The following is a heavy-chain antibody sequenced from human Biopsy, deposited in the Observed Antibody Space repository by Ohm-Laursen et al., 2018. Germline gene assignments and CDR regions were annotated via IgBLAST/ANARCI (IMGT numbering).Heavy chain of an antibody. V-gene: IGHV1-2*02. Sequence: ASVKVSCKASGGTFTRYAMHWVRQAPGQGLEWVGWLNPNNGGTDYAEKFQGRVTMTRDTSINTAYMELSSLRSDDTAVYFCAREIAPWYDSSDYYSFFDYWGQGTLVTVSS. J-gene: IGHJ4*02. CDR2: LNPNNGGT. CDR1: GGTFTRYA. CDR3: AREIAPWYDSSDYYSFFDY. D-gene: IGHD3-22*01.